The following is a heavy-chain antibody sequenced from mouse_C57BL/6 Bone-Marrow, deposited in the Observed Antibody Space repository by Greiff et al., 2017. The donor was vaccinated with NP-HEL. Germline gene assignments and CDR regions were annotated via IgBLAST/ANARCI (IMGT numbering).Heavy chain of an antibody. J-gene: IGHJ2*01. CDR1: GFTFSDYY. CDR2: INYDGSST. V-gene: IGHV5-16*01. D-gene: IGHD2-1*01. Sequence: EVNVVESEGGLVQPGSSMKLSCTASGFTFSDYYMAWVRQVPEKGLEWVANINYDGSSTYYLDSLKSRFIISRDNAKNILYLQMSSLKSEDTATYYCARDTGGNYDYWGQGTTLTVSS. CDR3: ARDTGGNYDY.